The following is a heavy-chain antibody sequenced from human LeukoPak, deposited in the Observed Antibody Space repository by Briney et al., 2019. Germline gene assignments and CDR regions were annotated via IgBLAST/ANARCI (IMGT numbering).Heavy chain of an antibody. J-gene: IGHJ4*02. V-gene: IGHV3-23*01. Sequence: TGGSLRLSCAASGFTFSSYAMSWVRQAPGKGLEWVSAISGSGDSTYYADSVKGRFTISRDNSKNTLYLQMNSLRAEDTAVYYCAKDITMIVVVTLDYWGQGTLVTVSS. CDR1: GFTFSSYA. CDR3: AKDITMIVVVTLDY. D-gene: IGHD3-22*01. CDR2: ISGSGDST.